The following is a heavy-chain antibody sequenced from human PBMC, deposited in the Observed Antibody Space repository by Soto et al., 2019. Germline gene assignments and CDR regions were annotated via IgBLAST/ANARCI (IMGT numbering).Heavy chain of an antibody. CDR2: IHYNGST. J-gene: IGHJ4*02. Sequence: QVRLQQWGAGLLKPSETLSLTCGVYGEASSTYYWNWIRQTPGKGLEWISDIHYNGSTNNNPSLKSGLSISGDTSQKQFSLKLTSVPAADTAVYYWVRFDEPSPGSGPLGEFWGQGTVVTVPS. V-gene: IGHV4-34*01. CDR1: GEASSTYY. D-gene: IGHD3-10*01. CDR3: VRFDEPSPGSGPLGEF.